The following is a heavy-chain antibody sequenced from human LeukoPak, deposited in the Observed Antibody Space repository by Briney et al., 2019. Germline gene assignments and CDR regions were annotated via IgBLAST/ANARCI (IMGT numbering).Heavy chain of an antibody. J-gene: IGHJ5*02. Sequence: PSETLSLTCSVSGGSLINCYWSWIRQPPGRELQWIGYIYYSGSTNYNPSLRSRVTISVDTSKNQFSLILSSVTAADTAVYYCARDRVTTVTARGFDPWGQGTLVTVSS. CDR2: IYYSGST. CDR1: GGSLINCY. D-gene: IGHD4-17*01. V-gene: IGHV4-59*01. CDR3: ARDRVTTVTARGFDP.